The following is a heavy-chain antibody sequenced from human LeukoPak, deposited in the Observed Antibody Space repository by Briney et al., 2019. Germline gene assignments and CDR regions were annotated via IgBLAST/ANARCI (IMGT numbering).Heavy chain of an antibody. CDR2: INPNSGGT. Sequence: GASVKVSCKASGYTFTGYYMHWVRQAPGQGLEWMGWINPNSGGTNYAQNFQGRVTMTRDTSISTAYMELSRLRSDDTAVYYCARSVVVVVAADDYWGQGTLVTVSS. CDR1: GYTFTGYY. D-gene: IGHD2-15*01. CDR3: ARSVVVVVAADDY. V-gene: IGHV1-2*02. J-gene: IGHJ4*02.